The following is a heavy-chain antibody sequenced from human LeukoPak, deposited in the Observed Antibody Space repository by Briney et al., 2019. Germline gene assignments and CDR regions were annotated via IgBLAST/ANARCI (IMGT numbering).Heavy chain of an antibody. V-gene: IGHV4-30-4*08. D-gene: IGHD3-22*01. CDR2: IYYSGST. J-gene: IGHJ4*02. CDR1: GGSISSSSYY. Sequence: SETLSLTCTVSGGSISSSSYYWGWIRQPPGKGLEWIGYIYYSGSTYYNPSLKSRVTISVDTSKNQFSLKLSSVTAADTAVYYCVGGFYDSSGKVLFDYWGQGTLVTVSS. CDR3: VGGFYDSSGKVLFDY.